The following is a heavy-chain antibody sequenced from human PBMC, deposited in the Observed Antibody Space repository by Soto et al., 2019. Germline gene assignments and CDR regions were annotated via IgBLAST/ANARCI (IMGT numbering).Heavy chain of an antibody. D-gene: IGHD5-18*01. CDR1: GFTFSSYA. CDR2: ISGSGGST. V-gene: IGHV3-23*01. J-gene: IGHJ6*02. CDR3: AKDIGGYSYGYSDYYYGMDV. Sequence: EVQLLESGGGLVQPGGSLRLSCAASGFTFSSYAMSWVRQAPGKGLEWVSAISGSGGSTYYADSVKGRFTISRDNSKNTLYLQMNSLRVEDTAVYYCAKDIGGYSYGYSDYYYGMDVWGQGTTVTVSS.